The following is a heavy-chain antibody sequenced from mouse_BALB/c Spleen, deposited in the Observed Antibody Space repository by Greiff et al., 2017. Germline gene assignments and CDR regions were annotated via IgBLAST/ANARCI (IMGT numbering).Heavy chain of an antibody. V-gene: IGHV1-80*01. Sequence: VQLQQSGAELVRPGSSVKISCKASGYAFSSYWMNWVKQRPGQGLEWIGQIYPGDGDTNYNGKFKGKATLTADKSSSTAYMQLSSLTSEDSAVYFCARGEHYYGSSYGYYAMDYWGQGTSVTVSS. CDR1: GYAFSSYW. J-gene: IGHJ4*01. D-gene: IGHD1-1*01. CDR3: ARGEHYYGSSYGYYAMDY. CDR2: IYPGDGDT.